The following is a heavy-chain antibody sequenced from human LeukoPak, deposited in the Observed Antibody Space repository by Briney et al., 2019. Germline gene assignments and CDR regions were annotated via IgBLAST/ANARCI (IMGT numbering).Heavy chain of an antibody. CDR3: ARSGVRGDIVVVPASDVGVRFDY. D-gene: IGHD2-2*01. Sequence: PSETLSLTCTVSGGSVNSNTYYWGWIRQPPGKGLEWIGSISYSGTTYYNPSLRSRVTISVDTSKNQFSLNLSSVTVADTAVYYCARSGVRGDIVVVPASDVGVRFDYWGQGTLVTVSS. V-gene: IGHV4-39*01. CDR1: GGSVNSNTYY. CDR2: ISYSGTT. J-gene: IGHJ4*02.